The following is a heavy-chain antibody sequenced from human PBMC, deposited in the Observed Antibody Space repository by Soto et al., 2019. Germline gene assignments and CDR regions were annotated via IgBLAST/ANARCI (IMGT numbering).Heavy chain of an antibody. CDR3: ARVMRSLLSITALDT. CDR1: GYTFTRDQ. V-gene: IGHV1-46*01. Sequence: QVQLVQSGAEVKKPGASVKVSCKASGYTFTRDQIHWVRQAPGQGLEWMGMIDPSGGKTNYAQKFRGRVTMTRDTSTSTVYMALSSLRSDDTAIYFCARVMRSLLSITALDTWGQGTLVTVSS. CDR2: IDPSGGKT. J-gene: IGHJ5*02. D-gene: IGHD5-18*01.